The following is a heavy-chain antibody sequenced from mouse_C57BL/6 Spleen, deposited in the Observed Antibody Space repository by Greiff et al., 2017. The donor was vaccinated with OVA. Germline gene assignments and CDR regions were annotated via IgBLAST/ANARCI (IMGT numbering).Heavy chain of an antibody. J-gene: IGHJ2*01. V-gene: IGHV5-9-1*02. Sequence: EVQGVESGAGLVKPGGSLKLSCAASGFTFSSYAMSWVRQTPEKRLEWVAYISSGGDYIYYADTVKGRFTISRDNARNTLYLQMSSLKSEDTAMYYCTRVYDYDGGFDYWGQGTTLTDSS. CDR3: TRVYDYDGGFDY. CDR1: GFTFSSYA. D-gene: IGHD2-4*01. CDR2: ISSGGDYI.